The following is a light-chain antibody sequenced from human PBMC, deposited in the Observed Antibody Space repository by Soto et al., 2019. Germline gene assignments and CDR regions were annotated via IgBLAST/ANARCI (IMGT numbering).Light chain of an antibody. V-gene: IGLV2-8*01. J-gene: IGLJ1*01. CDR2: EVS. CDR1: SSDTGDYNY. Sequence: QSVLTQPPSASGSPGQSVTTSCSGTSSDTGDYNYVSWYQQHPGKAPKLMIYEVSKRPSGVPDRFSGSKSGNTASLTVSGLQAEDEADYYCSSYAGSDNYVFGTGTKLTVL. CDR3: SSYAGSDNYV.